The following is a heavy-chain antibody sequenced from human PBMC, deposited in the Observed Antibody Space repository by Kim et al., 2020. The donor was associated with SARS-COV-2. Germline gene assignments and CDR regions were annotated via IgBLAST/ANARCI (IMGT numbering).Heavy chain of an antibody. J-gene: IGHJ4*02. V-gene: IGHV3-33*01. CDR3: ARAPEGFGELFRFDY. Sequence: EGSLRLSCAASGFTFSSYGMHWVRQAPGKGLEWVAVIWYDGSNKYYADSVKGRFTISRDNSKNTLYLQMNSLRAEDTAVYYCARAPEGFGELFRFDYWGQGTLVTVSS. CDR2: IWYDGSNK. D-gene: IGHD3-10*01. CDR1: GFTFSSYG.